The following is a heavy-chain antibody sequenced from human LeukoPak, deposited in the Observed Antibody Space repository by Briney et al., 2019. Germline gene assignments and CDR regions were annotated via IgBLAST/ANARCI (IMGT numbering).Heavy chain of an antibody. V-gene: IGHV3-64*01. CDR3: ARRVGYYGSGNYFYFMDV. CDR2: ISSYVGNT. D-gene: IGHD3-10*01. CDR1: GFIFSSYA. Sequence: GGCLRLSCATSGFIFSSYAMHWVRQAPGTGLEYVSAISSYVGNTTYANFVKGRFTISRDNSKNTLYLQMGSLRAEDMAVYYWARRVGYYGSGNYFYFMDVWGKGTTVTVSS. J-gene: IGHJ6*03.